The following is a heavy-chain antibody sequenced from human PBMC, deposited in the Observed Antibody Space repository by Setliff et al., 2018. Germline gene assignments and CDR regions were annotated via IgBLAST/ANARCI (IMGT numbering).Heavy chain of an antibody. CDR3: ARVAYYYDSSGYLSGAFDI. CDR2: MYHSGSV. CDR1: GYSISSGYY. D-gene: IGHD3-22*01. V-gene: IGHV4-38-2*02. J-gene: IGHJ3*02. Sequence: SETLSLTCTVSGYSISSGYYWGWIRQPPGKGLEWIGNMYHSGSVYYNPSLKSRVTISVDTSKNQFSLKLSSVTAADTAVYYCARVAYYYDSSGYLSGAFDIWGQGTMVTVSS.